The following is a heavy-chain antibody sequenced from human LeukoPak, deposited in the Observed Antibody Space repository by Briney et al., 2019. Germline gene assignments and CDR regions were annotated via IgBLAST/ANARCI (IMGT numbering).Heavy chain of an antibody. V-gene: IGHV3-9*01. J-gene: IGHJ4*02. Sequence: PGGSLRLSCAASGFTFDDYAMHWVRQAPGKGLEWVSGISWNSGNIGYADSVKGRFTISRDNAKNSLFLQMNTLRAEDTAVYYCAKDHPNYDFWSGYYDYWGQGTLVTVSS. CDR1: GFTFDDYA. D-gene: IGHD3-3*01. CDR2: ISWNSGNI. CDR3: AKDHPNYDFWSGYYDY.